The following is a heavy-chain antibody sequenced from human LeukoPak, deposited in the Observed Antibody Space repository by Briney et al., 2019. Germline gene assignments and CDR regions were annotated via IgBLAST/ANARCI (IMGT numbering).Heavy chain of an antibody. CDR2: MNPNSGNT. Sequence: ASVKVSCKASGYTFTSYDINWVRQATGQGLEWMGWMNPNSGNTGYAQKFQGRVTMTRNTSISTAYMELSSLRSEDTAVYYCAKGRVVAGSKSLTYHWFDPWGQGTLVTVSS. CDR1: GYTFTSYD. V-gene: IGHV1-8*01. J-gene: IGHJ5*02. D-gene: IGHD6-19*01. CDR3: AKGRVVAGSKSLTYHWFDP.